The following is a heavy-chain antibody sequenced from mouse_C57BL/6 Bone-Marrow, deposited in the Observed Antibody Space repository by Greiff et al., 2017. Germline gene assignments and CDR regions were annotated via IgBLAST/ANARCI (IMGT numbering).Heavy chain of an antibody. V-gene: IGHV1-50*01. CDR1: GYTFTSYW. D-gene: IGHD1-1*01. CDR2: IDPSDSYP. CDR3: ARGYGSSYVFAY. J-gene: IGHJ3*01. Sequence: QVQLQQPGAELVKPGASVKLSCKASGYTFTSYWMQWVKQRPGQGLEWIGEIDPSDSYPNYNQKFKGKATLTVDTSSSTAYLQLSSLTSEDSAVYYCARGYGSSYVFAYWGQGTLVTVSA.